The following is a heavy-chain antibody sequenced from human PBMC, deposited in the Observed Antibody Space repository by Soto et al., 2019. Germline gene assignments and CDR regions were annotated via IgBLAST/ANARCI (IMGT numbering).Heavy chain of an antibody. D-gene: IGHD6-13*01. J-gene: IGHJ4*02. CDR1: GGSFSGYY. CDR3: ARGTPFDSSSWYLFNY. Sequence: PSETLSLTCAVYGGSFSGYYWSWIRQPPGKGLEWIGEINHSGSTNYNPSLKSRVTISVDTSKNQFSLKLSSVTAADTAVYYCARGTPFDSSSWYLFNYWGQGTLVTVSS. CDR2: INHSGST. V-gene: IGHV4-34*01.